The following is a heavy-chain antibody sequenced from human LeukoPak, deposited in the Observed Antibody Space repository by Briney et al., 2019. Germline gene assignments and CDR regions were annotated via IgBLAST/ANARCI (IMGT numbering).Heavy chain of an antibody. J-gene: IGHJ4*02. CDR2: TYTSGST. V-gene: IGHV4-4*07. CDR3: ARENSGSYREFDY. D-gene: IGHD1-26*01. CDR1: GGSISSYY. Sequence: PSETLSLTCTVSGGSISSYYWSWIRQPAGKGLEWIGRTYTSGSTSYNASLKSRVSMSVDTSKNQFSLKLSSVTAADTAVFYCARENSGSYREFDYWGQGTLVTVSS.